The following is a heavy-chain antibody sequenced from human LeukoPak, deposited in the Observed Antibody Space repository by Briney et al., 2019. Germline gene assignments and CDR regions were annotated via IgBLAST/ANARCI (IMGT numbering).Heavy chain of an antibody. CDR1: GFTFGDYA. Sequence: GGSLRLSCTGSGFTFGDYAISWARQAPGKGLEWVGFIRMTADGGTQEYAAAVKGRFIISRDDSKSSAYLQINSLKSEDTAFYYCTRGTGAPSYWGQGTLVTVSS. J-gene: IGHJ4*02. CDR2: IRMTADGGTQ. D-gene: IGHD3-10*01. CDR3: TRGTGAPSY. V-gene: IGHV3-49*04.